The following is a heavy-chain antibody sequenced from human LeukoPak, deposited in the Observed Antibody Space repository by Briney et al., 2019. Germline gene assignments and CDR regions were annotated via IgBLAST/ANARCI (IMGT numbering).Heavy chain of an antibody. CDR3: ARDLLGHDSSSYYYYFDY. D-gene: IGHD3-22*01. J-gene: IGHJ4*02. CDR1: GHTFNNHF. V-gene: IGHV1-2*02. CDR2: INPNSAGT. Sequence: ASVKVSCKSSGHTFNNHFIHWVRQAPGQGLEWMGWINPNSAGTNYAQKFQGRVTMTRDTSISTAYMELSRLRSDDTAVYYCARDLLGHDSSSYYYYFDYWGQGTLVTVSS.